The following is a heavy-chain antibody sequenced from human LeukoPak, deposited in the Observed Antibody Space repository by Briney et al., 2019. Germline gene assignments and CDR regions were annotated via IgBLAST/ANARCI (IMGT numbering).Heavy chain of an antibody. CDR2: INHSGST. Sequence: SETLSLTCTVSGGSISSYYWTWIRQPPGKGLEWIGEINHSGSTNYNPFLKSRVTISVDTSKNQFSLKLSSVTAADTAVYYCARHPWVGYCSGGSCYFYMDVWGKGTTVTVSS. CDR1: GGSISSYY. D-gene: IGHD2-15*01. V-gene: IGHV4-34*01. J-gene: IGHJ6*03. CDR3: ARHPWVGYCSGGSCYFYMDV.